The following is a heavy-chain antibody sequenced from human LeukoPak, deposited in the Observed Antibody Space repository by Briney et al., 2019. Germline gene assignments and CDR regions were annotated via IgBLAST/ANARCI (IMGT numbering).Heavy chain of an antibody. J-gene: IGHJ4*02. Sequence: GGSLRLSCAASGFTFSSNYMNWVRQAPGKGLEWVSVIYSGGGTYYADSVQGRFTISRDNSRNTLYLQMNSLRAEDTAVYYCARDQSSGWFYFDWWGQGTLVTVSS. D-gene: IGHD6-19*01. CDR3: ARDQSSGWFYFDW. CDR2: IYSGGGT. CDR1: GFTFSSNY. V-gene: IGHV3-66*01.